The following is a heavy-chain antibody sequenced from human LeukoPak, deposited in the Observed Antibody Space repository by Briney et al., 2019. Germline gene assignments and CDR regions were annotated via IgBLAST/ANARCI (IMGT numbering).Heavy chain of an antibody. J-gene: IGHJ4*02. V-gene: IGHV4-59*08. D-gene: IGHD3-22*01. Sequence: SETLSLTCPVSGGSISSYYWSWIRQPPGKGLEWIGYIYYSGSTNYNPSLKSRVTISVDTSKNQFSLKLSSVTAADTAVYYCARPFHSSGYNYPFDYWGQGTLVTVSS. CDR1: GGSISSYY. CDR2: IYYSGST. CDR3: ARPFHSSGYNYPFDY.